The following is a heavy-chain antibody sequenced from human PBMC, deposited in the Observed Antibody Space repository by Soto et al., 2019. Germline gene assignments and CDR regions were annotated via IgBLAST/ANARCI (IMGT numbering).Heavy chain of an antibody. D-gene: IGHD5-18*01. J-gene: IGHJ4*02. V-gene: IGHV3-11*01. CDR1: GFTFSDYY. Sequence: GGSLRLSCAASGFTFSDYYMSWIRQAPGKGLEWVSYISSSGSTIYYADSVKGRITISRDNAKNSLYLQMNSLRAEDTAVYYCASGTWRQLWCQFDYWGQGTLVTVSS. CDR2: ISSSGSTI. CDR3: ASGTWRQLWCQFDY.